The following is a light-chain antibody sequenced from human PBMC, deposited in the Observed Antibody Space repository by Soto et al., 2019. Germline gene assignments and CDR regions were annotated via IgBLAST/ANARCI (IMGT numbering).Light chain of an antibody. Sequence: EIVMTQSPATLSVSPGERATLSCRASQSVGSNYLAWYQQKPGQAPRLLIYGTSSRTTGIPDRFSGSGSGTDFTLTISRLEPEDFAVYYCQQYGSSSITFGQGTRLEIK. CDR1: QSVGSNY. J-gene: IGKJ5*01. CDR3: QQYGSSSIT. CDR2: GTS. V-gene: IGKV3-20*01.